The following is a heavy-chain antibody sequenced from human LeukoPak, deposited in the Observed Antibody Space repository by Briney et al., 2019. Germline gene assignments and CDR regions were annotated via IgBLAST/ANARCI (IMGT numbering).Heavy chain of an antibody. V-gene: IGHV1-18*01. CDR2: ISAYNGNT. CDR1: VYTFTSYG. CDR3: ARGEYYGSGSLEYYMDV. J-gene: IGHJ6*03. Sequence: ASVTLSCKGYVYTFTSYGISWVRQDPGDGLERLEWISAYNGNTNYAQKLQGRVTMTTDTSTSTAYMELRSLRSDDTAVYYCARGEYYGSGSLEYYMDVWGKGTTVTVSS. D-gene: IGHD3-10*01.